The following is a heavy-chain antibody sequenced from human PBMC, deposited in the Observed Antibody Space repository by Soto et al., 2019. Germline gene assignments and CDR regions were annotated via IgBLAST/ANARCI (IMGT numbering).Heavy chain of an antibody. Sequence: QVQLQESGPGLVKPSQTLSLTCTVSGGSISSGDYYWSWIRQPPGKGLEWIGYIYYSGSTYYNPSLKSRVTISVDTSKNQFSLKLSSVTAADTAVYDCARAVRFLAWLRSADWFDPWGQGTLVTVSS. CDR3: ARAVRFLAWLRSADWFDP. CDR2: IYYSGST. CDR1: GGSISSGDYY. J-gene: IGHJ5*02. D-gene: IGHD3-3*01. V-gene: IGHV4-30-4*01.